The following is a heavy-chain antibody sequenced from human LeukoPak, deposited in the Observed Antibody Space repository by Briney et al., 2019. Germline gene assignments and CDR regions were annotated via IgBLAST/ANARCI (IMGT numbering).Heavy chain of an antibody. D-gene: IGHD3-16*01. V-gene: IGHV4-34*01. Sequence: PSETLSLTCAVYGGSFSGYYWSWIRQPPGKGLEWIGEVNHSGSTNYNPSLKSRVTISVDTSKNQFSLKLNSVTATDTAVYYCARHYGPWGQGTLVTVSS. CDR2: VNHSGST. J-gene: IGHJ4*02. CDR3: ARHYGP. CDR1: GGSFSGYY.